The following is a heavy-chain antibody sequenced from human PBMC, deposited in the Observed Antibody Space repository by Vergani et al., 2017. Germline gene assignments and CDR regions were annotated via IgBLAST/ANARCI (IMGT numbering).Heavy chain of an antibody. D-gene: IGHD3-10*01. J-gene: IGHJ4*02. CDR1: GGSISPYY. V-gene: IGHV4-59*01. Sequence: QVQLQESGPGLVKPSETLSLTCIVSGGSISPYYWSWIRQPPGKGLEWIGYIYYSGSTNYNPSLKSRVTISVDTSKNQFSLKLSSVTAADTAVYYCARDRPMVRGASDPYYFDYWGQGTLVTVSS. CDR3: ARDRPMVRGASDPYYFDY. CDR2: IYYSGST.